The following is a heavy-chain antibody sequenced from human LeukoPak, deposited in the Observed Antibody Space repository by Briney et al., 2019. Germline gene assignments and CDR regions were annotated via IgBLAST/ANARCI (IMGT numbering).Heavy chain of an antibody. J-gene: IGHJ5*02. V-gene: IGHV1-46*01. CDR3: ARGPHRRTYYRDNWFDP. CDR1: VYTFLNYY. Sequence: GASVKDTCKASVYTFLNYYMHWLRQAASMGLAWMGIIYPTGGSTSFGQKFQGRATMTRDMSTSTFYMELSRLRFEDTAVYYCARGPHRRTYYRDNWFDPWGQGTLVTVSS. D-gene: IGHD3-16*01. CDR2: IYPTGGST.